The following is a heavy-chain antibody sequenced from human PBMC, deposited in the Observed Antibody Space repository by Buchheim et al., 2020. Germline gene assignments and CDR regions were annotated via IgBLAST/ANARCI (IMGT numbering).Heavy chain of an antibody. D-gene: IGHD6-13*01. V-gene: IGHV3-30*18. Sequence: QVQLVESGGGVVQPGRSLRLSCAASGFTFNRNGMHWVRQAPGKGLEWVAVVSYDGDKKYYVDSVKGRFTISRDNSKNTVYLQMNSLRAEDTAVYHCAKDVRSEAAAMDSWGQGT. J-gene: IGHJ4*02. CDR3: AKDVRSEAAAMDS. CDR2: VSYDGDKK. CDR1: GFTFNRNG.